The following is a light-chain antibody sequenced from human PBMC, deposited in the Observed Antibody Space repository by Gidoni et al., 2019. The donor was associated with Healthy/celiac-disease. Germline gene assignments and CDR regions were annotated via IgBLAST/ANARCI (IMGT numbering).Light chain of an antibody. CDR2: YDS. CDR1: NIGSKS. Sequence: SYVLTPPPSVSVAPGKTARITCGGNNIGSKSVHWYQQKPGQAPVLVIYYDSDRPSGIPERFSGSNSGNTATLTISRVEAGDEADYYCQVWDSSSAVVFGGGTKLTVL. CDR3: QVWDSSSAVV. J-gene: IGLJ2*01. V-gene: IGLV3-21*04.